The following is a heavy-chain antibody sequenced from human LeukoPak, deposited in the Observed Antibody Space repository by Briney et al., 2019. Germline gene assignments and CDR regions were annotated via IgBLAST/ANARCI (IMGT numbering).Heavy chain of an antibody. CDR1: GFTFSYYG. Sequence: PGGSLRLSCAASGFTFSYYGMHWVRQAPGKGLEWVAVIWNDGNKKYYADSVKGRFTISRDNSKNTLYLQMNSLGAEDTAIYYCARALYSGGWYGGDYWGQGTLVTVSS. CDR2: IWNDGNKK. V-gene: IGHV3-33*01. J-gene: IGHJ4*02. CDR3: ARALYSGGWYGGDY. D-gene: IGHD6-19*01.